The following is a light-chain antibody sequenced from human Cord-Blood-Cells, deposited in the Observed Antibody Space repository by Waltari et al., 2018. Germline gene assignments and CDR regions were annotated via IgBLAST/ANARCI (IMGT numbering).Light chain of an antibody. CDR3: QVWDSSSDHVV. CDR2: YDS. V-gene: IGLV3-21*04. Sequence: SYVLTQPPSVSVAPGKTARITCGGNNIGRKSVHWYQQKPGQAPVLVIYYDSYRPSGIPERFSGSNSGNTATLTISRVEAGDEADYYCQVWDSSSDHVVFGGGTKLTVL. J-gene: IGLJ2*01. CDR1: NIGRKS.